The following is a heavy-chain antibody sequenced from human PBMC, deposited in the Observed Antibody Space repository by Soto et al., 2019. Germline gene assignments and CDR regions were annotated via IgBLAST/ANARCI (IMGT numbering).Heavy chain of an antibody. CDR2: IWDDGSNK. CDR3: ARDGYSKLIYYYYGMDV. D-gene: IGHD4-4*01. Sequence: GGSLRLSCAASGFTFSSYGMHWVRQAPGKGLEWVAVIWDDGSNKYNADSVKGRLTITRDNSKNTLYLQMNSLRAEDTAVYYCARDGYSKLIYYYYGMDVWGQGTTVTVSS. V-gene: IGHV3-33*01. J-gene: IGHJ6*02. CDR1: GFTFSSYG.